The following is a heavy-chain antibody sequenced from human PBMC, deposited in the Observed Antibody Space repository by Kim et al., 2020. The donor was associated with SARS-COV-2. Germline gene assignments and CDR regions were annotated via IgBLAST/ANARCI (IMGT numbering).Heavy chain of an antibody. J-gene: IGHJ3*02. V-gene: IGHV4-39*01. CDR3: ARRRSDGAFDI. Sequence: SETLSLTCTVSGGSISSSSYYWGWIRQPPGKGLEWIGSIYYSGSTYYNPSLKSRVTISVDTSKNQFSLKLSSVTAADTAVYYCARRRSDGAFDIWGQGTMVTVSS. CDR2: IYYSGST. CDR1: GGSISSSSYY.